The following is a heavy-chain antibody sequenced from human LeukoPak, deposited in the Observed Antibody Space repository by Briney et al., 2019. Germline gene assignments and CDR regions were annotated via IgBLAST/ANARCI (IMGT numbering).Heavy chain of an antibody. CDR2: ISYDGSNK. CDR3: ARDRLYQLPPKYYYYGMDV. V-gene: IGHV3-30-3*01. J-gene: IGHJ6*02. D-gene: IGHD2-2*01. CDR1: GFTFSSYA. Sequence: GGSLRLSCAASGFTFSSYAMHWVRQAPGKGLEWVAVISYDGSNKYYADSVKGRFTISRDNSKNTLYLQMNSLRAEDTAVYYCARDRLYQLPPKYYYYGMDVWGQGTTVTVSS.